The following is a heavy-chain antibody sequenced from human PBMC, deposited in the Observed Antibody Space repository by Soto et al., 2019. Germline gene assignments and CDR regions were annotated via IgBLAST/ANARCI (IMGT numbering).Heavy chain of an antibody. V-gene: IGHV2-5*01. J-gene: IGHJ5*02. CDR1: GFSLSTSGVG. Sequence: SGPTLVNPTQTLTLTCTFSGFSLSTSGVGVGWIRQPPGKALEWLALIYWNGDKRYSPSLKSRLTITKDTSKNQVVLTMTNMDPVDTATYYCAQYYYDSSGYQLFDPWGQGTLVTVSS. CDR3: AQYYYDSSGYQLFDP. CDR2: IYWNGDK. D-gene: IGHD3-22*01.